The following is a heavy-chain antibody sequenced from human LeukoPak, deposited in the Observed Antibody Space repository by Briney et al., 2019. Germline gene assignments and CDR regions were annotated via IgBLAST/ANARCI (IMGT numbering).Heavy chain of an antibody. Sequence: SETLSLTCTVSGGSISSGGYYWSWIRQHPGKGLEWIGYIYDSGATSYNPSLKSRLTISVDTSRNQFSLRLSSVTAADSAVHYCARSDSSAYYFDYWGQGTLVTVSS. V-gene: IGHV4-31*03. D-gene: IGHD3-22*01. CDR3: ARSDSSAYYFDY. CDR1: GGSISSGGYY. J-gene: IGHJ4*02. CDR2: IYDSGAT.